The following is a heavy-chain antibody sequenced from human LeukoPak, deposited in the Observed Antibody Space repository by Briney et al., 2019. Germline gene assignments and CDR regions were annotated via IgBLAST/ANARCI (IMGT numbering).Heavy chain of an antibody. CDR3: AMIKDYYFDY. D-gene: IGHD3-16*01. CDR1: GYTFTDYY. J-gene: IGHJ4*02. V-gene: IGHV1-2*06. Sequence: GASVKVSCEASGYTFTDYYMHWVRQAPGQGLEWMGRINPNSGGTNYAQKFQGRVTMTRDTSITTAYMELSRLRSDDTAVYYCAMIKDYYFDYWGQGTLVTVSS. CDR2: INPNSGGT.